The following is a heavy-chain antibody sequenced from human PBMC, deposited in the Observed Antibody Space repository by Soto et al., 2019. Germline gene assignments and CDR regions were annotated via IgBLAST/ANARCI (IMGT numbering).Heavy chain of an antibody. CDR1: GFTFSSYW. J-gene: IGHJ6*02. Sequence: PGGSLRLSCAASGFTFSSYWMHWVRQAPGKGLVWVSRINSDGSSTSYADSVKGRFTISRDNAKNTLYLQMNSLRAEDTAVYYCARTFRGAQTYGMDVWGQGTTVTVSS. V-gene: IGHV3-74*01. CDR2: INSDGSST. CDR3: ARTFRGAQTYGMDV. D-gene: IGHD3-16*01.